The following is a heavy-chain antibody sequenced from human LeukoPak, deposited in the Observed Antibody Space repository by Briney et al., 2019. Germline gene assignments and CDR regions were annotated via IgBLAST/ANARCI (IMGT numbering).Heavy chain of an antibody. CDR1: GFTFSSYS. Sequence: PGGSLRLSCAASGFTFSSYSMNWVRQAPGKGLEWVSYISSSSSTIYYADSVKGRFTISRDNAKGSLYLQMNSMRAEDTAVYYCVRAPYYSGIEHYFDHWGQGILVTVSS. CDR3: VRAPYYSGIEHYFDH. CDR2: ISSSSSTI. J-gene: IGHJ4*02. V-gene: IGHV3-48*04. D-gene: IGHD3-22*01.